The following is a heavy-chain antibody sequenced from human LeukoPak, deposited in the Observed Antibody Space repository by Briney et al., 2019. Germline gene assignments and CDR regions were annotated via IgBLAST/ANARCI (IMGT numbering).Heavy chain of an antibody. V-gene: IGHV3-30*18. CDR2: ISYDGSNK. CDR1: GFTFSSYG. J-gene: IGHJ4*02. Sequence: GGSLRLSCAASGFTFSSYGMHWVRQAPGKGLEWVAVISYDGSNKYYADSVKGRFTISRGNSKNTLYLQMNSPRAEDTAVYYCAKDSMVRGVIITLDYWGQGTLVTVSS. CDR3: AKDSMVRGVIITLDY. D-gene: IGHD3-10*01.